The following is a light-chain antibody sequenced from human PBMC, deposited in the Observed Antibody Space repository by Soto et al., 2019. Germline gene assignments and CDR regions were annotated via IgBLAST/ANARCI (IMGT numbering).Light chain of an antibody. CDR2: GAS. Sequence: EIVLTQSPGTLSLSPGERATLSCRASQSVSSSYLAWYQQKPGQAPRLLIYGASSRATGIPDRFSGSWSGTDFTRTSSRLEPEDFAVYYCQQYGSSLGFTFGPGTKVDIK. J-gene: IGKJ3*01. CDR3: QQYGSSLGFT. CDR1: QSVSSSY. V-gene: IGKV3-20*01.